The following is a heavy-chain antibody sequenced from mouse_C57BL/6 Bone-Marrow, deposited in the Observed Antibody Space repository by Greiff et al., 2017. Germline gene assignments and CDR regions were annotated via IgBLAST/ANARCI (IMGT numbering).Heavy chain of an antibody. CDR2: INYDGSST. J-gene: IGHJ1*03. D-gene: IGHD2-10*01. CDR1: GFTFSDYY. CDR3: ARECLRYFDV. V-gene: IGHV5-16*01. Sequence: DVMLVESAGGLVQPGSSMKLSCTASGFTFSDYYMAWVRQVPEKGLEWVANINYDGSSTYYLDSLKSRFIISRDNAKNILYLQMSSLKSEDTATYYCARECLRYFDVWGTGTTVTVSS.